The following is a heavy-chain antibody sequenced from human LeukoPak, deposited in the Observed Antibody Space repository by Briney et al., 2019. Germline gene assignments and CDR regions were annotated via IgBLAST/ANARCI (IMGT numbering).Heavy chain of an antibody. Sequence: PSETLSLTCTVSGGSISSYYWSWIRQPPGKGLEWIGEVFHDGSPNYNPSFWGRVTILVDKSKNQFSLNLGSLTAADTAMYYCARDPNIVSAVTLRAFDIWGQGTMVSVSS. V-gene: IGHV4-59*12. CDR2: VFHDGSP. J-gene: IGHJ3*02. D-gene: IGHD5/OR15-5a*01. CDR1: GGSISSYY. CDR3: ARDPNIVSAVTLRAFDI.